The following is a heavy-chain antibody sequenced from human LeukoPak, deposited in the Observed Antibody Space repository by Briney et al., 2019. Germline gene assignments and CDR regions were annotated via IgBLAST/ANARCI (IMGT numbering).Heavy chain of an antibody. CDR3: ARVRREHLRVAYSSAWYYFDY. V-gene: IGHV3-66*02. CDR2: ICSGGST. D-gene: IGHD6-19*01. Sequence: GCSLTLSCAASVFTVSINYMSWVRQAPGKGLEWASVICSGGSTYYADSVTGRFTISRDNSKNTLYLQMNSLRAEDTAVYYCARVRREHLRVAYSSAWYYFDYWGQGTLVTVSS. CDR1: VFTVSINY. J-gene: IGHJ4*02.